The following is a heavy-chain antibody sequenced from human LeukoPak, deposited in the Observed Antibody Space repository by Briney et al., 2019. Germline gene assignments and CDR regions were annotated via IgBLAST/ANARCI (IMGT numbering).Heavy chain of an antibody. CDR3: AREVASGWYPYYFDY. Sequence: SETLSLTCTVSGGSISSYYWSWIRQPAGKGLEWIGRIYTSGSTNYNPSLESRVTMSVDTSKNQFSLKLSSVTAADTAVYYCAREVASGWYPYYFDYWGQGTLVTVSS. J-gene: IGHJ4*02. D-gene: IGHD6-19*01. CDR2: IYTSGST. V-gene: IGHV4-4*07. CDR1: GGSISSYY.